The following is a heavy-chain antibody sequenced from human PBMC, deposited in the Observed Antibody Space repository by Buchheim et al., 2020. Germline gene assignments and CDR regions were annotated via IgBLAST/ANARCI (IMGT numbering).Heavy chain of an antibody. CDR1: GYSFTSYW. CDR2: IDPSDSYT. D-gene: IGHD6-13*01. V-gene: IGHV5-10-1*03. J-gene: IGHJ6*02. CDR3: ARRAPLAAAGTYYYYYGMDV. Sequence: EVQLVQSGAEVKKPGESLRISCKGSGYSFTSYWISWVRQMPGKGLEWMGRIDPSDSYTNYSPSFQGHVTIPADKSISTAYLQWSSLKASDTAMYYCARRAPLAAAGTYYYYYGMDVWGQGTT.